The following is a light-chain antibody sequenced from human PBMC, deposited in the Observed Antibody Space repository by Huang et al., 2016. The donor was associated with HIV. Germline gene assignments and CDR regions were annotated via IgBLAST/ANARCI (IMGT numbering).Light chain of an antibody. V-gene: IGKV3-11*01. Sequence: EIVLTQSPASLALSPGERATLSCRASQSVRNYLAWYQQKPGQAPRLLSLDASNGATDIPARFSGSGSGTDFTLTISSLEPEDFAVYYCQQRYNWPLTFGGGTKVEIK. CDR3: QQRYNWPLT. CDR1: QSVRNY. J-gene: IGKJ4*01. CDR2: DAS.